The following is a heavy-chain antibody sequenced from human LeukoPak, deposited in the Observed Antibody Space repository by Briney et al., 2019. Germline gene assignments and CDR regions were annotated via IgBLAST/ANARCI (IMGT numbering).Heavy chain of an antibody. CDR3: ARRGDLIDS. J-gene: IGHJ4*02. Sequence: PGGSLRLSCAASGFTFSIYWMSRVRQAPGKGLEWVANIKQDGSEKYYVDSVKGRFTISRDNAKNSLSLQMNSLRAEDTAVYYCARRGDLIDSWGQGTLVTVSS. D-gene: IGHD3-10*01. V-gene: IGHV3-7*01. CDR1: GFTFSIYW. CDR2: IKQDGSEK.